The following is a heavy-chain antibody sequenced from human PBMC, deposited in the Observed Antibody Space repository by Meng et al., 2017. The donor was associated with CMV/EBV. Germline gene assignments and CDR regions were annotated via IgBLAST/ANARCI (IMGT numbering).Heavy chain of an antibody. D-gene: IGHD2-2*02. CDR1: GGSISSSSYY. Sequence: SETLSLTCTVSGGSISSSSYYWGWIRQPPGKGLEWIGSIYYSGSTYYNPSLKSRVTISVDTSKNQFSLKLSSVTAADTAVYYCARGLRFLYCSSTSCYTYYYYYGMDVWGQGTTVTVSS. V-gene: IGHV4-39*07. CDR2: IYYSGST. J-gene: IGHJ6*02. CDR3: ARGLRFLYCSSTSCYTYYYYYGMDV.